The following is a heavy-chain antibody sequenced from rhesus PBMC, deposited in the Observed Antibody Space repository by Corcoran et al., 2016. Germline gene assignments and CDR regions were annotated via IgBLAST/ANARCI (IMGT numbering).Heavy chain of an antibody. CDR2: ISGSGGST. CDR3: ASVVFEN. J-gene: IGHJ4*01. V-gene: IGHV4-173*01. D-gene: IGHD2-27*01. Sequence: QLQLQESGPGLVKPSETLSFTCAVFGGSISSNWWSWIRQPPGKGLEWIGRISGSGGSTNSYPSLQGRLPMSPDTSKNQFSLRLGSVTAPDTAVYYCASVVFENWGQGVLVTVSS. CDR1: GGSISSNW.